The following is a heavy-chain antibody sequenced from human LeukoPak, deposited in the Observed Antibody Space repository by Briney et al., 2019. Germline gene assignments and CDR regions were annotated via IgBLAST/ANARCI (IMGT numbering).Heavy chain of an antibody. CDR3: ASSVGATTDWFDP. CDR1: GYTFTRYY. Sequence: ASVRVSCKASGYTFTRYYMHWVRQAPGQGLEWMGWINPNSGGTNYAQKFQGRVTMTRDTSISTAYMELSRLRSDDTAVYYCASSVGATTDWFDPWGQGTLVTVSS. D-gene: IGHD1-26*01. J-gene: IGHJ5*02. V-gene: IGHV1-2*02. CDR2: INPNSGGT.